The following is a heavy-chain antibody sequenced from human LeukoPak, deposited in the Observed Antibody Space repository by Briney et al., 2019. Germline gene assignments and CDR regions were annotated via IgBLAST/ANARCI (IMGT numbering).Heavy chain of an antibody. J-gene: IGHJ4*02. CDR1: GYTFTDYY. CDR2: INPYSGDT. V-gene: IGHV1-2*02. Sequence: ASVKVSCKASGYTFTDYYIHWVRQAPGQGLQWMGWINPYSGDTIYAQNFQGRVTVTRDTSISTASMELSRLTSDDTAVYYCARETRNYYDSSGYYCFDYWGQGTLVTVSS. CDR3: ARETRNYYDSSGYYCFDY. D-gene: IGHD3-22*01.